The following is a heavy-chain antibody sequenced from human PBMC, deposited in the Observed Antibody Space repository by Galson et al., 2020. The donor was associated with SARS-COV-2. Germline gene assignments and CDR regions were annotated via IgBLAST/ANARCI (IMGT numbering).Heavy chain of an antibody. CDR2: INVSGST. V-gene: IGHV4-34*01. CDR3: ARGHRGVVPSPVLGLGPYYSYYYMDV. J-gene: IGHJ6*03. CDR1: GGSFSGYS. D-gene: IGHD3-10*01. Sequence: SATLSLTCAVYGGSFSGYSWTWIRQPPEKGLEWIGEINVSGSTTYSPSLKSRVTISVDTSKNQFSLNLRSLTAADTAVYYCARGHRGVVPSPVLGLGPYYSYYYMDVWGKGTAVTVSS.